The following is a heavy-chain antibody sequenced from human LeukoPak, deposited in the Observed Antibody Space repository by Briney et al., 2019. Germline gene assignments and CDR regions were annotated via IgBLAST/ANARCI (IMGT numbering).Heavy chain of an antibody. V-gene: IGHV3-49*04. Sequence: GGSLRLSCTASGFSFGDYAMSWGRQAPGKGLEWVGFIRSKAYGGTTEYAASVKGRFTISRDDSKSIAYLQMNSLKTEETAVYKCPTDGYYYDSSGYLGMDVWGQGTTVTVSS. CDR2: IRSKAYGGTT. D-gene: IGHD3-22*01. CDR3: PTDGYYYDSSGYLGMDV. J-gene: IGHJ6*02. CDR1: GFSFGDYA.